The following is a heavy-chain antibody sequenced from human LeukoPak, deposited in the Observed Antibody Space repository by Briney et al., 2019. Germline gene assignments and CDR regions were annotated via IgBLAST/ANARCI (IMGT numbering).Heavy chain of an antibody. CDR3: ARDFVVTAWDY. CDR2: ISSSSSYI. CDR1: GFTFSSYL. V-gene: IGHV3-21*01. J-gene: IGHJ4*02. Sequence: GGSLRLSRAASGFTFSSYLMNGVRQAPGKGLEWVSSISSSSSYIYYAHSEKGRFTISRDNAKNSLYLQMNSLRAEDTAVYYCARDFVVTAWDYWGQGTLVTVSS. D-gene: IGHD2-21*02.